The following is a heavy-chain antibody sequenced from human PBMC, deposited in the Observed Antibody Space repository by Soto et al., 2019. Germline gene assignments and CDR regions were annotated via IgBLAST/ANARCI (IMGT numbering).Heavy chain of an antibody. D-gene: IGHD6-6*01. V-gene: IGHV1-46*01. CDR1: GYTFTSNH. J-gene: IGHJ4*01. CDR2: INPSDGST. Sequence: GASVKVSCKAAGYTFTSNHMHWVRQAPGQGLEWMGIINPSDGSTIYVEKFQGRVIMTRDTSTSTLYMELSSLRSEDTAVYYCARAKQIGQYYFDSWGQGTLVTVSS. CDR3: ARAKQIGQYYFDS.